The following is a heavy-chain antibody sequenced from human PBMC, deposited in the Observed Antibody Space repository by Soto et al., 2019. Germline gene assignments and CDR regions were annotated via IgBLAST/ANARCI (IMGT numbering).Heavy chain of an antibody. J-gene: IGHJ3*02. Sequence: ASVKVSCKASGYTFASYDINWGRQATGQGLEWMGWMNPNSGNTGYAQKFQGRVTMTRNTSISTAYMELSSLRSEDTAVYYCARRRYDYVWGSYRYNDAFDIWGQGTMVTVSS. CDR1: GYTFASYD. CDR2: MNPNSGNT. D-gene: IGHD3-16*02. V-gene: IGHV1-8*01. CDR3: ARRRYDYVWGSYRYNDAFDI.